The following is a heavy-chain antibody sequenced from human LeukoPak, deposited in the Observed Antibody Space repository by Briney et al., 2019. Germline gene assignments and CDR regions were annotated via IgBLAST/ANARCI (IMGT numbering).Heavy chain of an antibody. CDR1: GGSLSGFY. Sequence: PSETLSLTCAVSGGSLSGFYWSWIRQPPGKGLEWIGDINHSGSTNYNPSLKSRVTTSVDTSKKQFSLKRSSVTSADTAVYFCARGPLSYCYASGSYYSNWGQGTLVTVSS. CDR2: INHSGST. CDR3: ARGPLSYCYASGSYYSN. D-gene: IGHD3-10*01. V-gene: IGHV4-34*01. J-gene: IGHJ4*02.